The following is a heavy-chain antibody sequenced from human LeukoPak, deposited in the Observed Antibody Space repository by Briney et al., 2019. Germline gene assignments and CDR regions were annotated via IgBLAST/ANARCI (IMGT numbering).Heavy chain of an antibody. D-gene: IGHD5-18*01. J-gene: IGHJ4*02. CDR3: ARGGYAGDY. CDR1: GGSFSGYY. CDR2: INHSGST. Sequence: SETLSLTCAVYGGSFSGYYWSWIRQPPGKGLEWIGEINHSGSTNYNPSLKSRVTISVDTSKNQFSLKLSSVTAADTAVYYCARGGYAGDYWGQGTLVTVSS. V-gene: IGHV4-34*01.